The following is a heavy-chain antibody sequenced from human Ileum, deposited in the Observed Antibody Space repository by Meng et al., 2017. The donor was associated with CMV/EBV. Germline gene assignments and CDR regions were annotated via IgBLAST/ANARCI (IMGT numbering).Heavy chain of an antibody. D-gene: IGHD2-21*01. CDR2: IWYDGTNI. J-gene: IGHJ6*02. CDR3: AKDPGTSIWWGGALNYGMDV. V-gene: IGHV3-33*03. Sequence: GGSLRLSCAASGFAFSNYGMHWVRQAPGKGLEWVAVIWYDGTNIYYADSVKGRFTISRDNSKNTLYLQMNSLRAEDTAVYYCAKDPGTSIWWGGALNYGMDVWGQGTAVTVSS. CDR1: GFAFSNYG.